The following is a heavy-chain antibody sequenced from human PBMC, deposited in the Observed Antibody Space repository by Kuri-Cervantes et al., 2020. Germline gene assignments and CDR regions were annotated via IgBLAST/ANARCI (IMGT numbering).Heavy chain of an antibody. CDR1: GFTISNYR. CDR3: ARDLSAYCSSTSCHLGY. Sequence: GESLKISCEASGFTISNYRMSWVRQAPGRGLEWVANIKQDGSEKYYVDSVKGRFTISRDNAKNSLYLQMNSLRAEDTAVYYCARDLSAYCSSTSCHLGYWGQGTLVTVSS. V-gene: IGHV3-7*01. CDR2: IKQDGSEK. D-gene: IGHD2-2*01. J-gene: IGHJ4*02.